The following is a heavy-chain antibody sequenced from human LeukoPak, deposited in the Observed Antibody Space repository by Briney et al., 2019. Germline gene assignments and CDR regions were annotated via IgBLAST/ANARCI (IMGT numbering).Heavy chain of an antibody. CDR3: ARVWAVLRYFNPPDY. Sequence: GASVKVSCKASGYTFTSYGISWVRQAPGQGLEWMGWISAYNGNTNYAQKLQGRVTMTTDTSTSTAYMELRSLRSDDTAVYCCARVWAVLRYFNPPDYWGQGTLVTVSS. V-gene: IGHV1-18*01. CDR1: GYTFTSYG. J-gene: IGHJ4*02. CDR2: ISAYNGNT. D-gene: IGHD3-9*01.